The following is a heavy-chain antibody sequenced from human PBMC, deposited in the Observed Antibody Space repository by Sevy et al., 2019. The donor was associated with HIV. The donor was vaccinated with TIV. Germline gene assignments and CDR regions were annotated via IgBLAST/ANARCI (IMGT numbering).Heavy chain of an antibody. CDR2: IYYSGNT. D-gene: IGHD3-9*01. V-gene: IGHV4-30-4*01. Sequence: SETLSLTCSVSGGSITNPDYNWSRIRQPPGKGREWIGYIYYSGNTYYSPSLKSRVLLSIDTSKNQFSLSVNSVTSADTAVYYCARVTGPFGWSDPWGQGTLVTVSS. CDR3: ARVTGPFGWSDP. CDR1: GGSITNPDYN. J-gene: IGHJ5*02.